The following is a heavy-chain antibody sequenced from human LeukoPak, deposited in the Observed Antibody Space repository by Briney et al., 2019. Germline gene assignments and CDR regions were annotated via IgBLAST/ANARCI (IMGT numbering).Heavy chain of an antibody. CDR2: IRSKVNSYAT. J-gene: IGHJ4*02. CDR3: TTFIVATTVDY. D-gene: IGHD5-12*01. CDR1: GSTFTDSG. Sequence: PGGSLRLSCAASGSTFTDSGIHWVRQASGKGLEWVGRIRSKVNSYATAYAASVKGRFTVSRDDSKNTAYLQMSSLKIEDTAVYYCTTFIVATTVDYWGQGILVTVSS. V-gene: IGHV3-73*01.